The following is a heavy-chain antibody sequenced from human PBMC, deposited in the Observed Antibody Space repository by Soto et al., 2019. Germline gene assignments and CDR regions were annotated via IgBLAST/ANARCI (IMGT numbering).Heavy chain of an antibody. D-gene: IGHD5-12*01. CDR3: AKVGDGYTSFFDY. CDR2: MSYDGSNK. J-gene: IGHJ4*02. CDR1: GFTFNSYG. V-gene: IGHV3-30*18. Sequence: LRLSCAASGFTFNSYGMHWVRQAPGKGLEWVAVMSYDGSNKYYADSVKGRFTISRDTSKNTLYLQMNSLRAEDTGVYYCAKVGDGYTSFFDYWGQGTLVTVSS.